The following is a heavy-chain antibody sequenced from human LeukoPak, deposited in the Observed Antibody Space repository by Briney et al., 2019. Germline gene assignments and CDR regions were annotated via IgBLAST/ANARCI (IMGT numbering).Heavy chain of an antibody. J-gene: IGHJ5*02. CDR1: GFTFSTYA. CDR2: ISASGGAT. V-gene: IGHV3-23*01. Sequence: GGSLRLSCAASGFTFSTYAMIWVRQAPGKGLEWVSAISASGGATFYADSVRGRFIISRDNSKDTLYLQMNSLRAEDTAVYYCAKGQDLVTSWGQGSLVTVSS. D-gene: IGHD2-15*01. CDR3: AKGQDLVTS.